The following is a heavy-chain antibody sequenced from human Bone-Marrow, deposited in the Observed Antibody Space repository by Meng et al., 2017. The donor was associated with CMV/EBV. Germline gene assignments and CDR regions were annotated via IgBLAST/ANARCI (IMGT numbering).Heavy chain of an antibody. Sequence: YGYIFTNFALRWVRQAPGQCLEWMGWVNAGNGNTRYSQTFQGRVTITRDPSATTVYMELSSLTSDDTAVYFCARNPLGDSYWYFDLWGRGTLVTVSS. V-gene: IGHV1-3*01. D-gene: IGHD1-26*01. CDR3: ARNPLGDSYWYFDL. J-gene: IGHJ2*01. CDR1: GYIFTNFA. CDR2: VNAGNGNT.